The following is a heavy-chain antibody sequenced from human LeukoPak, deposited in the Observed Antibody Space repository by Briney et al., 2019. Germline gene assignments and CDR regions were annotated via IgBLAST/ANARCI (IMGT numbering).Heavy chain of an antibody. D-gene: IGHD6-19*01. CDR3: ARDGVAVAGNYYYYYMDV. V-gene: IGHV3-48*01. Sequence: GGSLRLSCAVSGFTFSSYSMKWVRQAPGKGLEWVSYISISGSTIHYADSVKGRFTISRDNAKNSLYLQMNSLRAEDTAVYYCARDGVAVAGNYYYYYMDVWGKGTTVTVSS. CDR1: GFTFSSYS. J-gene: IGHJ6*03. CDR2: ISISGSTI.